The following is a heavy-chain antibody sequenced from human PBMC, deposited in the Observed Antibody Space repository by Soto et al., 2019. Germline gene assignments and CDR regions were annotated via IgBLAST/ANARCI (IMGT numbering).Heavy chain of an antibody. V-gene: IGHV1-18*01. D-gene: IGHD4-17*01. J-gene: IGHJ6*02. CDR3: ARELARDYGDSSEYYYYGMDV. CDR2: ISAYNGNT. Sequence: ASVKGSCKASGYTFTSYGISWVRQAPGQGLEWMGWISAYNGNTNYAQKLQGRVTITADKSTSTAYMELRSLRSVDTAVYYCARELARDYGDSSEYYYYGMDVWGQGTTVTVSS. CDR1: GYTFTSYG.